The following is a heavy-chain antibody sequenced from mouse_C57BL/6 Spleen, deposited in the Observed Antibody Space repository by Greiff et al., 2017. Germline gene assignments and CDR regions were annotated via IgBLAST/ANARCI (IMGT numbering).Heavy chain of an antibody. Sequence: DVKLVESEGGLVQPGSSMKLSCTASGFTFSDYYMAWVRQVPEKGLEWVANINYDGSSTYYLDSLKSRFIISRDNAKNILYLQMSSLKSEDTATYYCARAPSYYGHYYAMDYWGQGTSVTVSS. CDR1: GFTFSDYY. D-gene: IGHD1-2*01. CDR3: ARAPSYYGHYYAMDY. J-gene: IGHJ4*01. V-gene: IGHV5-16*01. CDR2: INYDGSST.